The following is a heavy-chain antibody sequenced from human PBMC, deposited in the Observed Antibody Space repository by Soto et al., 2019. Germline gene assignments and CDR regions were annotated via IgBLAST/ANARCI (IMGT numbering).Heavy chain of an antibody. CDR1: GGSISSYY. Sequence: SETLSLTCTVSGGSISSYYWSWIRQPPGKGLEWIGYIYYSGSTNYNPSLKSRVTISVDTSKNQFSLKLSSVTAADTAVYYCAGGDYDFDYWGQGTLVTVSS. V-gene: IGHV4-59*01. CDR3: AGGDYDFDY. CDR2: IYYSGST. D-gene: IGHD2-21*02. J-gene: IGHJ4*02.